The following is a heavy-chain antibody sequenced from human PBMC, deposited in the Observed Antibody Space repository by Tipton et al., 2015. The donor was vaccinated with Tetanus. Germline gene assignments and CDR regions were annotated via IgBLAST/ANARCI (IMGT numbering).Heavy chain of an antibody. CDR1: GGSISSTNW. CDR2: IYHSGNT. J-gene: IGHJ1*01. D-gene: IGHD1-26*01. Sequence: TLSLTCAVSGGSISSTNWWSWVRQPPGKGLEWIGEIYHSGNTNYNPSLKSRVSISVDTSMNSFSLNLSSVTAADTAVYYCARLIVGATTSEYFQHWGQGTLVTVSS. V-gene: IGHV4-4*02. CDR3: ARLIVGATTSEYFQH.